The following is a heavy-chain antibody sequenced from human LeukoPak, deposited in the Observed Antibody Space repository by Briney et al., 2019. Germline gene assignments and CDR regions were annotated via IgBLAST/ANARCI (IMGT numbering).Heavy chain of an antibody. V-gene: IGHV3-49*04. D-gene: IGHD1-26*01. Sequence: GGSQRLSCTASGFIFGDYAMSWVRQAPGKGLEWVGLIRTETYGGTTEYAASVKGRFTISRDDSKSIAFLQLNSLKSEDTAVYYCTREGGSSDFDYWGQGTLVTVSS. CDR2: IRTETYGGTT. J-gene: IGHJ4*02. CDR3: TREGGSSDFDY. CDR1: GFIFGDYA.